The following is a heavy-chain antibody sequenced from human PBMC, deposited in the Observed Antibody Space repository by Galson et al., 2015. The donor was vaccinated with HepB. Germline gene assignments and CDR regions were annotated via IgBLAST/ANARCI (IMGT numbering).Heavy chain of an antibody. Sequence: SLRLSCAASGFTFSSYAMSWVRQAPGKGLEWVSAISGSGGSTYYADSVKGRFTISRDNSKNTLYLQMNSLRAKDTAVYYCAKAPPYSSGWYYFDYWGQGTLVTVSS. V-gene: IGHV3-23*01. CDR2: ISGSGGST. CDR1: GFTFSSYA. J-gene: IGHJ4*02. CDR3: AKAPPYSSGWYYFDY. D-gene: IGHD6-19*01.